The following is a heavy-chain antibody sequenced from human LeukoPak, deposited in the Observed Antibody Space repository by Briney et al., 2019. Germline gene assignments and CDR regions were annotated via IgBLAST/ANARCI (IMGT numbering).Heavy chain of an antibody. CDR3: AREDWFHFDY. Sequence: PGGSLRLSCAASGFTVSSNYMSWVRQAPGKGLEWVANINKDATAKYYVDSVKGRFTISRDNAKKSLYLQMNGLRAEDTAVYYCAREDWFHFDYWGQGTLVTVSS. CDR1: GFTVSSNY. D-gene: IGHD3-10*01. V-gene: IGHV3-7*03. J-gene: IGHJ4*02. CDR2: INKDATAK.